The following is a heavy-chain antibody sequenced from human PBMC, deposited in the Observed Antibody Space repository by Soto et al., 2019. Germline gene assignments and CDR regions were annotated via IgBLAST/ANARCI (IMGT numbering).Heavy chain of an antibody. D-gene: IGHD1-1*01. CDR3: ARDQVQLERLWTGAYYYGMDV. V-gene: IGHV4-34*01. J-gene: IGHJ6*02. Sequence: PSETLSLTCAVYGGSFSGYYWSWIRQPPGKGLEWIGEINHSGSTNYNPSLKSRVTISVDTSKNQFSLKLSSVTAADTAVYYCARDQVQLERLWTGAYYYGMDVWGQGTTVTVSS. CDR2: INHSGST. CDR1: GGSFSGYY.